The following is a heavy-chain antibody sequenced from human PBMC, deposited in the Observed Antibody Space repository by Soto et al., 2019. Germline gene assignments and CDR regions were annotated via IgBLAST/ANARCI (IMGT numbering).Heavy chain of an antibody. D-gene: IGHD3-9*01. Sequence: QLQLQESGPGLVKPSETLSLTCTVSGGSISSSSYYWGWIRQPPGKGLEWIGSIYYSGSTYYNPSLKSRVTISVDTSKNQFSLKLSSVTAAETAVYYCARSHLLRYFFDYWGQGTLVTVSS. J-gene: IGHJ4*02. CDR1: GGSISSSSYY. CDR3: ARSHLLRYFFDY. V-gene: IGHV4-39*01. CDR2: IYYSGST.